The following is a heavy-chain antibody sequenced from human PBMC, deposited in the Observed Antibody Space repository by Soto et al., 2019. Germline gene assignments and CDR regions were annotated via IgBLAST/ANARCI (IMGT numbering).Heavy chain of an antibody. CDR2: IYYSGST. D-gene: IGHD2-21*02. V-gene: IGHV4-31*03. J-gene: IGHJ4*02. Sequence: SETLSLTCTVSGGYISSGGYYWSWIRQHPGKGLEWIGYIYYSGSTYYNPSLKSRVTISVDTSKNQFSLKLSSVTAADTAVYYCAVSVGYCGGDCYSSYFDYWGQGTLVTVSS. CDR3: AVSVGYCGGDCYSSYFDY. CDR1: GGYISSGGYY.